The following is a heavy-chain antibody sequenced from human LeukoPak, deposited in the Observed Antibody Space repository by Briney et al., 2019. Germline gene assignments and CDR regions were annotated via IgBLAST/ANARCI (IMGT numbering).Heavy chain of an antibody. J-gene: IGHJ3*02. CDR2: INSDGSST. CDR3: ASLLVDDEENAFDI. Sequence: GGSLRLSCAASGFTFSSYWMHWVRQAPGKGLVWVSRINSDGSSTSYADSVKGRFTISRDNAKNTLYLQMNSLRAEDTAVYYCASLLVDDEENAFDIWGQGTMVTVSS. V-gene: IGHV3-74*01. D-gene: IGHD2-15*01. CDR1: GFTFSSYW.